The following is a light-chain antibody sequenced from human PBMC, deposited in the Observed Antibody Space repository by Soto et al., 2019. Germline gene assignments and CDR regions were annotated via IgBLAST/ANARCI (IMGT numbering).Light chain of an antibody. CDR1: QSVSSY. CDR2: DAS. J-gene: IGKJ4*01. CDR3: QQRRDWPLT. Sequence: EIVLTQSPATLSLSPGERATLSYRASQSVSSYLAWYQQKPGQAPRLLISDASNRTTGIPARFSGSGSGTDFTLTVSSLEPEDFAVYYCQQRRDWPLTFGGGNNVEV. V-gene: IGKV3-11*01.